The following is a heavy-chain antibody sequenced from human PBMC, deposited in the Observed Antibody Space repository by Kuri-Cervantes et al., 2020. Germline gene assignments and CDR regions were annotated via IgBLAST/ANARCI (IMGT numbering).Heavy chain of an antibody. Sequence: GGSLRLSCAASGFTFDDYAMHWVRQAPGKGLEWVSGISWNSGSIGYADSVKGRFTISRDNAKNSLYLQMNSLRADDTAVYYCARDGSSWYGVDYWGQGTLVTVSS. CDR3: ARDGSSWYGVDY. CDR2: ISWNSGSI. V-gene: IGHV3-9*01. J-gene: IGHJ4*02. CDR1: GFTFDDYA. D-gene: IGHD6-13*01.